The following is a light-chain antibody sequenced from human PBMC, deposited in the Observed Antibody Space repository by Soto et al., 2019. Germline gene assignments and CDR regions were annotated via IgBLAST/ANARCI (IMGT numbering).Light chain of an antibody. CDR2: GAS. CDR1: QSVSND. V-gene: IGKV3-15*01. Sequence: EMVMTQSPAILSVSPGESATLSCRASQSVSNDYVAWVQQKPGQTPRLLIYGASTRATGIPARFSGSGSGTEFTLTISSLQSEDFAVYYCQQYNNWPQTFGQGTKV. J-gene: IGKJ1*01. CDR3: QQYNNWPQT.